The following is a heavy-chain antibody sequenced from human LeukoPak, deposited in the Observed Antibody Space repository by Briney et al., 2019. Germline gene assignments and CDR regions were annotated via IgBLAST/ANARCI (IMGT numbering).Heavy chain of an antibody. Sequence: VASVNVSCKASGYTFTSYGISWVRQAPGQGLEWMGWISAYNGNTNYAQKLQGRVTMTTDTPTSTAYMELRSLRSDDTAVYYCARGPDSGSYSGDGYWGQGTLVTVSS. V-gene: IGHV1-18*01. D-gene: IGHD1-26*01. CDR2: ISAYNGNT. J-gene: IGHJ4*02. CDR1: GYTFTSYG. CDR3: ARGPDSGSYSGDGY.